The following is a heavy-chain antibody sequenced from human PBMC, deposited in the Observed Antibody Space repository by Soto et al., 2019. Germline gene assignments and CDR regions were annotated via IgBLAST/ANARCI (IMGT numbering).Heavy chain of an antibody. CDR1: GFTVSSNY. Sequence: GGSLRLSCAASGFTVSSNYMSWVRKAPGKGLEWVSVIYSGGSTYYADSVKGRFTISRHNSKNTLYLQMNSLRAEDTAVYYCARSLGYSSGLGAFDIWGQGTMVTVSS. J-gene: IGHJ3*02. CDR2: IYSGGST. CDR3: ARSLGYSSGLGAFDI. D-gene: IGHD6-19*01. V-gene: IGHV3-53*04.